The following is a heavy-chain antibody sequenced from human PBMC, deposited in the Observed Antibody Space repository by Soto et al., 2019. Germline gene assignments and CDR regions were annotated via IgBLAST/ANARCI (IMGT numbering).Heavy chain of an antibody. CDR1: GFTFSSYA. J-gene: IGHJ6*02. Sequence: GGSLRLSCAASGFTFSSYAMHWVRQAPGKGLEWVAVISYDGSNKYYADSVKGRFTISRDNSKNTLYLQMNSLRAEDTAVYYCARATYYYGSGSYYRYYYYGMDVWGQGTTVTVSS. CDR2: ISYDGSNK. V-gene: IGHV3-30-3*01. D-gene: IGHD3-10*01. CDR3: ARATYYYGSGSYYRYYYYGMDV.